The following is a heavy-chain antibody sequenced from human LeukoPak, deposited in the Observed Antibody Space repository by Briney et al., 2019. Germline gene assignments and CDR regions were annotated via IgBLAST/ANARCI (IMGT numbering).Heavy chain of an antibody. Sequence: GGSLRLSCAASGFRFSSYGMHWVRQAPGKGLEWVAYIRYDGINEYYADSVKGRFTISRDLSKNTLFLQINSLRPGDTAVYYCSKDRGVFGVAYSLDYWGQGTLVTVSS. CDR2: IRYDGINE. CDR3: SKDRGVFGVAYSLDY. J-gene: IGHJ4*02. CDR1: GFRFSSYG. V-gene: IGHV3-30*02. D-gene: IGHD3-3*01.